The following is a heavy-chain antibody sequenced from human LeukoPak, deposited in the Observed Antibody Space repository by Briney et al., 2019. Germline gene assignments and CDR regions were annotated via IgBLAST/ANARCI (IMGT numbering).Heavy chain of an antibody. Sequence: GGSLRLSCAASAFTFSNYAMNWVGQAPGKGLEWVSVISGSGDSTHYADSVKGRFTISRDNSKNTLYLQMKSLRVEDTAVYYCAKAGEQQWLRMHFDNWGQGTLVTV. CDR1: AFTFSNYA. D-gene: IGHD5-18*01. V-gene: IGHV3-23*01. J-gene: IGHJ4*02. CDR2: ISGSGDST. CDR3: AKAGEQQWLRMHFDN.